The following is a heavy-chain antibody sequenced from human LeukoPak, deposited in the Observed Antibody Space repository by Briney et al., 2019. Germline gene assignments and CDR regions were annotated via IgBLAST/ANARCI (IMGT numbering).Heavy chain of an antibody. CDR2: IYYSGST. J-gene: IGHJ5*02. D-gene: IGHD5-24*01. V-gene: IGHV4-59*01. Sequence: SETLSLTCTVSGGSINSYYWSWIRQPPGKGLEWIGYIYYSGSTEYNPSLKSRVTISVDTSKNQFSLKMSSVTAADTAVYYCARARDGHINNWFDPWGQGTLVIVSS. CDR3: ARARDGHINNWFDP. CDR1: GGSINSYY.